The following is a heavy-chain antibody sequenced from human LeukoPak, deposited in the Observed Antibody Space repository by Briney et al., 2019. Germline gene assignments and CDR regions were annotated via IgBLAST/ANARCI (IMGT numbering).Heavy chain of an antibody. CDR3: ARDRLDSSGYFLH. J-gene: IGHJ4*02. Sequence: PGRSLRVCCAASGFTFSSYSMHWVRQAPGKGLERVAVTSYDGTNKYYADSVKGRFTISRDNSKNTLYLQMNSLRAEDTAVYYCARDRLDSSGYFLHWGQGTLVTVSS. CDR1: GFTFSSYS. CDR2: TSYDGTNK. D-gene: IGHD3-22*01. V-gene: IGHV3-30-3*01.